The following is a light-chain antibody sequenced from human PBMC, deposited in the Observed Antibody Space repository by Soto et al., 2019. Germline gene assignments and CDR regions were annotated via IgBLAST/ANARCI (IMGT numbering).Light chain of an antibody. V-gene: IGKV1-5*01. J-gene: IGKJ1*01. CDR3: QQYATFST. CDR2: GAS. Sequence: DIQMTQSPSTLSASVGDRVTITCRASQSISSWLAWYQQKPGKAPKLLIHGASSLESGVPSRFSGSGSGTEFPLTISSLQPDDFATYYCQQYATFSTFGQGTKVEIK. CDR1: QSISSW.